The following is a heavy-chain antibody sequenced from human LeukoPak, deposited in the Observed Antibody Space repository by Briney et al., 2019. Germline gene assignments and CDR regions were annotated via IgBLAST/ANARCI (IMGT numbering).Heavy chain of an antibody. D-gene: IGHD3-10*01. V-gene: IGHV1-69*06. Sequence: GASVKVSCKASGGTFSSYAISWVRQAPGQGLEWMGGIIPIFGTANYAQKFQGRVTITADKSTSTAYMELSSLRSEDTAVYYCASERDYGSGSYYTHFDYWGQGNLVTVSS. J-gene: IGHJ4*02. CDR1: GGTFSSYA. CDR2: IIPIFGTA. CDR3: ASERDYGSGSYYTHFDY.